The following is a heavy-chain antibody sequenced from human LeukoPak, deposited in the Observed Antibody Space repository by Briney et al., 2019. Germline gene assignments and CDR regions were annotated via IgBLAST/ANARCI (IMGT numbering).Heavy chain of an antibody. CDR2: INPNSGGT. J-gene: IGHJ6*02. Sequence: ASVKVSCKASGYTFTGYYMHWVRQAPGQGLEWMGWINPNSGGTNYAQKFQGRVTMTRDTSISTAYMELSRLRSDDTAVYYCARGTEAVAGFYYYGMDVWGQGTTVTVSS. D-gene: IGHD6-19*01. CDR1: GYTFTGYY. V-gene: IGHV1-2*02. CDR3: ARGTEAVAGFYYYGMDV.